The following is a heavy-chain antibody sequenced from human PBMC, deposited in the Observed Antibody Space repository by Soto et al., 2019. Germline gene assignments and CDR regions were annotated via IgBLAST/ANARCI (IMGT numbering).Heavy chain of an antibody. CDR3: ARGGVYAPFDY. J-gene: IGHJ4*02. CDR1: GGSFSGYY. CDR2: INHSGST. V-gene: IGHV4-34*01. Sequence: SETLSLTCAVYGGSFSGYYWSWIRQPPGKGLEWIGEINHSGSTNYNPSLKSRVTISVDTSKNQFSLKLSSVTAADTAVYYCARGGVYAPFDYWGQGTLVTAPQ. D-gene: IGHD2-8*01.